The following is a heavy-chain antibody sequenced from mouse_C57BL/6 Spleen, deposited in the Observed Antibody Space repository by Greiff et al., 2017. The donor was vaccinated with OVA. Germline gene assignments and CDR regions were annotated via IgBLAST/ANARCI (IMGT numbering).Heavy chain of an antibody. V-gene: IGHV2-6-1*01. J-gene: IGHJ1*03. CDR2: IWSDGST. D-gene: IGHD1-1*01. CDR1: GFSLTSYG. Sequence: VNVVESGPGLVAPSQSLSITCTVSGFSLTSYGVHWVRQPPGKGLEWLVVIWSDGSTTYNSALKSRLSISKDNSKSQVFVKMNSLQTDDTAMYYCARHRRDYYGSSYGYFDVWGTGTTVTVSS. CDR3: ARHRRDYYGSSYGYFDV.